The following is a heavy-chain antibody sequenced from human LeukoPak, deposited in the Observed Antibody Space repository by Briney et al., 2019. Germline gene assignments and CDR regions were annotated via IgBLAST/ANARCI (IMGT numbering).Heavy chain of an antibody. D-gene: IGHD3-3*02. CDR3: ARGGFSRSYWYFDL. Sequence: PSETLSLTCTVSGGSISSYYWSWIRQPPGKGLEWLGYIYYSGSTNYNPSLKSRVTISVDTSKNQISLKLSSVTAADTAVYYCARGGFSRSYWYFDLWGRGTLVTVSS. CDR2: IYYSGST. J-gene: IGHJ2*01. CDR1: GGSISSYY. V-gene: IGHV4-59*01.